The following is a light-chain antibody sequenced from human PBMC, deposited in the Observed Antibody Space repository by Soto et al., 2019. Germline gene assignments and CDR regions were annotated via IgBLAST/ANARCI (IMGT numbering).Light chain of an antibody. Sequence: IVLTQSPGTLSLSPGERATLSCRASQTISSSSLAWYQQKGGQAPRLLIYGASSRATGIPDRFSGSGSGKDFTLHNSRLEPDDFSVYYLQQYGSSSTFGQGTRLEIK. J-gene: IGKJ5*01. CDR3: QQYGSSST. V-gene: IGKV3-20*01. CDR2: GAS. CDR1: QTISSSS.